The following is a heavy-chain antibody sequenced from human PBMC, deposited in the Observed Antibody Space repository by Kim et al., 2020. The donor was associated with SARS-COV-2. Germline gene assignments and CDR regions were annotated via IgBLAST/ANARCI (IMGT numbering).Heavy chain of an antibody. Sequence: SVKVSCKASGGTFSSYAISWVRQAPGQGLEWMGGIIPIFGTANYAQKFQGRVTITADESTSTAYMELSSLRSEDTAVYYCEREAEYYDSRHAFDIWGQGTMVTVSS. D-gene: IGHD3-22*01. J-gene: IGHJ3*02. V-gene: IGHV1-69*13. CDR2: IIPIFGTA. CDR3: EREAEYYDSRHAFDI. CDR1: GGTFSSYA.